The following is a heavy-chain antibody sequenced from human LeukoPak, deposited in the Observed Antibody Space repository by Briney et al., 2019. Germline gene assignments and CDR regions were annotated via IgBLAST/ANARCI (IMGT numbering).Heavy chain of an antibody. CDR3: ARENPSGYYDRPIDY. CDR1: GASISSYY. D-gene: IGHD3-22*01. Sequence: SETLSLTCTVSGASISSYYWSWIRQPPGKGLEWIGDIYYSGSIKYNPSLKSRVTMSVDTSKNQFSLKLSSVTAADTAIYYCARENPSGYYDRPIDYWGQGTLVTVSS. CDR2: IYYSGSI. V-gene: IGHV4-59*01. J-gene: IGHJ4*02.